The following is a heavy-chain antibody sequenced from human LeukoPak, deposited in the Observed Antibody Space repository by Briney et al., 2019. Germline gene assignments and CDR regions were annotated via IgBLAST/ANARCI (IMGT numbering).Heavy chain of an antibody. Sequence: GGTLTLSCAASGFTFSGSAMHWVRQASGKGLEWVGRIRTKANSYATSYAAPVKGRFTISRDDSKNTAYLQMNSLRTEDTAVYYCTSLVYCGGDCYRAPDYWGQGTLVTVSS. CDR3: TSLVYCGGDCYRAPDY. D-gene: IGHD2-21*02. CDR1: GFTFSGSA. V-gene: IGHV3-73*01. J-gene: IGHJ4*02. CDR2: IRTKANSYAT.